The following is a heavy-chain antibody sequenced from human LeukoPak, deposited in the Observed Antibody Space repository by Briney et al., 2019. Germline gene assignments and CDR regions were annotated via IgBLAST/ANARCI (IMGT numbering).Heavy chain of an antibody. Sequence: GESLKICCEGSGYSFTSYWIGWVRQMPGKGLEWMGIIYPGDSDTRYNPPFHSQVTTSADKSISTAYLQWSSLKASGTAMYCCARLRGRGPAYYFDFWGQGTLVTVSS. V-gene: IGHV5-51*01. CDR3: ARLRGRGPAYYFDF. CDR2: IYPGDSDT. J-gene: IGHJ4*02. CDR1: GYSFTSYW. D-gene: IGHD3-10*01.